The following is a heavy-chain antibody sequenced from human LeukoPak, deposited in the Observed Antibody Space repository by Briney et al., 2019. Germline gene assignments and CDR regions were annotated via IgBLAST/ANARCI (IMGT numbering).Heavy chain of an antibody. Sequence: GESLKISCKGSGYSFTSYWIALVRQMPGKGLEWMGIIYPGDSDTRNSPSFQGQVTISADKSISTAYLQWSSLEAADTAMYYCARRSRGYCSSTSRFFDSWGQGTLVTVSS. CDR3: ARRSRGYCSSTSRFFDS. CDR1: GYSFTSYW. V-gene: IGHV5-51*01. D-gene: IGHD2-2*01. J-gene: IGHJ4*02. CDR2: IYPGDSDT.